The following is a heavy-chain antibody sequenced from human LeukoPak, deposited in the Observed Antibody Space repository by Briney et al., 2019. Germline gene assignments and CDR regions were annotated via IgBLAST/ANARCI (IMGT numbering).Heavy chain of an antibody. CDR3: AKYYDFWSGYYDI. D-gene: IGHD3-3*01. CDR1: GGSISGYY. CDR2: IYRSGNT. J-gene: IGHJ3*02. Sequence: SETLSLTCTVSGGSISGYYWSWIRQSAGKGLEWIGRIYRSGNTNYNPSLKSRVNISLDTSKNQFSLKLRSVPAADTAVYYCAKYYDFWSGYYDIWGQGTMVTVSS. V-gene: IGHV4-4*07.